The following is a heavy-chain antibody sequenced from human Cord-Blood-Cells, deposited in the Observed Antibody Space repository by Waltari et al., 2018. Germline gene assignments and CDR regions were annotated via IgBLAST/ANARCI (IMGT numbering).Heavy chain of an antibody. CDR3: ARDSADYYDSSGYYYRDY. D-gene: IGHD3-22*01. CDR1: GFTFSSYW. J-gene: IGHJ4*02. Sequence: EVQLVESGGGLVQPGGSLRLSCAASGFTFSSYWMSWVRQAPGKGLEWVANIKQDGSEKDYVDSVKGRFTISRDNAKNSLYLQMNSLRAEDTAVYYCARDSADYYDSSGYYYRDYWGQGTLVTVSS. V-gene: IGHV3-7*05. CDR2: IKQDGSEK.